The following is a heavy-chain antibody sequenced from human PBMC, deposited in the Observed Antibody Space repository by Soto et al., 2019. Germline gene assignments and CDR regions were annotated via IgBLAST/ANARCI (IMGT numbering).Heavy chain of an antibody. CDR2: TYYRSKWYN. CDR1: GDSVSSNSAA. V-gene: IGHV6-1*01. Sequence: PSQTLSLTCAISGDSVSSNSAAWNWIRQSPSRGLEWLGRTYYRSKWYNDYAVSVKSRITINPDTSKNQFSLQLNSVTPEDTAVYYCASSITGTRSSIYYYDYWGQGTLVTVS. D-gene: IGHD1-7*01. CDR3: ASSITGTRSSIYYYDY. J-gene: IGHJ4*02.